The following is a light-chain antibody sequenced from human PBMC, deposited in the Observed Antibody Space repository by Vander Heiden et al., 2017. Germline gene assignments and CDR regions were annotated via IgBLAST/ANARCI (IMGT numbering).Light chain of an antibody. CDR2: WGS. Sequence: DIVMTPSPVSLPVTPGETASISCRSSQSLLHSNGYNYLDWYQQKPGQSPQLLIYWGSNRASGVPDRFSGSGSGTDFTLKISRVEAEDVGVYYCMQALQTPFTFGPGTKVDIK. V-gene: IGKV2-28*01. J-gene: IGKJ3*01. CDR1: QSLLHSNGYNY. CDR3: MQALQTPFT.